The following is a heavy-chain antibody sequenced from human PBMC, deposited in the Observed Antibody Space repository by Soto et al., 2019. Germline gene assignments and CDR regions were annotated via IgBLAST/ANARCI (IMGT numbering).Heavy chain of an antibody. CDR3: ARRGVWELLEGRGYYFDD. CDR2: IYPGDSDT. Sequence: GESLKISCKGSGYSFTSYWIGWVRQMPGKGLEWMGIIYPGDSDTRYSPSFQGQVTISADKSISTAYLQWNSLKASDTAMYYCARRGVWELLEGRGYYFDDWGQGTLVTVSS. CDR1: GYSFTSYW. D-gene: IGHD1-26*01. V-gene: IGHV5-51*01. J-gene: IGHJ4*02.